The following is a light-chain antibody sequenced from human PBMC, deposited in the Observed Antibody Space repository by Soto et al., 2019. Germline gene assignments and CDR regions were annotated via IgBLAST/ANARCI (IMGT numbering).Light chain of an antibody. CDR2: VAS. CDR3: QQYHSYWT. Sequence: DFQMTQSPSTLSASVGDRVTITCRASQNIRSRLAWFQQKPGKAPKLLIYVASSLESGVQQRFSGSGSGTEFTLTIRSLQTDDFSTYYCQQYHSYWTFGQGTKVE. J-gene: IGKJ1*01. CDR1: QNIRSR. V-gene: IGKV1-5*01.